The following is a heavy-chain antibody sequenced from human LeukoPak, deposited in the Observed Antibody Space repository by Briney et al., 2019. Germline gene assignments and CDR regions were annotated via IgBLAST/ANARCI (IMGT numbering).Heavy chain of an antibody. CDR1: GLTFTSYG. CDR2: MNPNSGNT. J-gene: IGHJ4*02. D-gene: IGHD4-17*01. CDR3: ARGRGLQDY. Sequence: GASVKVSCKASGLTFTSYGISWVRQAPGQGLEWMGWMNPNSGNTGYAQKFQGRVTMTRNTSISTAYMELSSLRSEDTAVYYCARGRGLQDYWGQGTLVTVSS. V-gene: IGHV1-8*02.